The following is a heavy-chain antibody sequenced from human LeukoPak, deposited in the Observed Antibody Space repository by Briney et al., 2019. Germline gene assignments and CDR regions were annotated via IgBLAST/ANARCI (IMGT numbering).Heavy chain of an antibody. V-gene: IGHV3-23*01. Sequence: GGSLRLSCVASGFIFGSYGMSWVRQAPGKGLEWVSAISGSGGSTYYADSVKGRFTTSRDNSKNTLYLQMNSLRAEDTAVYYCAKVDTAMVKKGYFDYWGQGTLVTVSS. CDR2: ISGSGGST. J-gene: IGHJ4*02. CDR1: GFIFGSYG. D-gene: IGHD5-18*01. CDR3: AKVDTAMVKKGYFDY.